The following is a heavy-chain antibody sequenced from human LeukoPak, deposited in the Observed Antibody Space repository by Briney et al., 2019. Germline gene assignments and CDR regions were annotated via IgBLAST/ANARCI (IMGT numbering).Heavy chain of an antibody. V-gene: IGHV3-7*05. Sequence: GGSLRLSCGASGFTFSKYWMNWVRQAPGKGLEWVANIKEDGSEKYYADSVKGRFTISRDNSKNTLHLQMNSLRAEDTAIYYCAKQAYDSPRTDFDYWGQGTLVTVSS. J-gene: IGHJ4*02. D-gene: IGHD3-22*01. CDR1: GFTFSKYW. CDR3: AKQAYDSPRTDFDY. CDR2: IKEDGSEK.